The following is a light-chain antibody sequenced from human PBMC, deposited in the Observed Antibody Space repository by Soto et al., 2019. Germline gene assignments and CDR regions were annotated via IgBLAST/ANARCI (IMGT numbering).Light chain of an antibody. CDR1: QSISSW. CDR3: QQYNSYWT. V-gene: IGKV1-5*03. J-gene: IGKJ1*01. CDR2: KAS. Sequence: DIQMTQSPSTLSASVGDRVTITYRASQSISSWLAWYQQKPGKAPKLLIYKASSLESGVPSRFSGSGSGKEFTLTISSLQPDDFATYYCQQYNSYWTFGQGTKVEI.